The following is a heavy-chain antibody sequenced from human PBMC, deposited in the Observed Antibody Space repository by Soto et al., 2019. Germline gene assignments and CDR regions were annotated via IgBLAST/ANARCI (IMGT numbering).Heavy chain of an antibody. CDR2: ISGSGGST. CDR1: GFTFSSYA. CDR3: AMRIRDSGSYCFDY. V-gene: IGHV3-23*01. D-gene: IGHD1-26*01. Sequence: GGSLRLSCAASGFTFSSYAMSWVRQAPGKGLEWVSAISGSGGSTYYADSVKGRFTISRDNSKNTLYLQMNSLRAEDTAVYYSAMRIRDSGSYCFDYWGQGTLVTVSS. J-gene: IGHJ4*02.